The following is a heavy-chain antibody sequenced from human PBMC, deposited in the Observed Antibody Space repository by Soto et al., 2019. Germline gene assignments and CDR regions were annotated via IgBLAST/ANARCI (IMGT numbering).Heavy chain of an antibody. D-gene: IGHD3-10*01. CDR2: IKSDGSSI. CDR1: GFPFSTYW. J-gene: IGHJ4*02. CDR3: ARGGFSGSGSYIQGDY. V-gene: IGHV3-74*01. Sequence: EVQLVESGGGLVQPGGPLRLSCAASGFPFSTYWMHWVRQAPGKGLVWVSRIKSDGSSISYADSVKGRFTISRDNARNTLYLQMNSLRAEDTAVYYCARGGFSGSGSYIQGDYWGQGTLVTVSS.